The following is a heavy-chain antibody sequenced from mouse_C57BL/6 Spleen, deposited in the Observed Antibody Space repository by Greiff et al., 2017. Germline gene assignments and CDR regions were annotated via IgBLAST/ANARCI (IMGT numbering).Heavy chain of an antibody. CDR2: ISSGSSTI. CDR1: GFTFSDYG. Sequence: EVKLVESGGGLVKPGGSLKLSCAASGFTFSDYGMHWVRQAPEKGLEWVAYISSGSSTIYYADTVKGRFTISRDNAKNTLFLQMTSLRSEDTAMYDCARDSNYGDWYFDVWGTGTTVTVSS. D-gene: IGHD2-5*01. J-gene: IGHJ1*03. CDR3: ARDSNYGDWYFDV. V-gene: IGHV5-17*01.